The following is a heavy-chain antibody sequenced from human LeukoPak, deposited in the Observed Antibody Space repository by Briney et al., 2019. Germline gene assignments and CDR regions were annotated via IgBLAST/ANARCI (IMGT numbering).Heavy chain of an antibody. J-gene: IGHJ4*02. V-gene: IGHV3-30*02. CDR2: IRYDGSNK. Sequence: SGGSLRLSCTASGFTFGDYAMSWVRQAPGKGLEWVTFIRYDGSNKYYTDSVKARFTISRDNSKNTLYLQMNSLRAEDTAVYYCAKAAHYDFWSGYDYWGQGTAVTVSS. D-gene: IGHD3-3*01. CDR3: AKAAHYDFWSGYDY. CDR1: GFTFGDYA.